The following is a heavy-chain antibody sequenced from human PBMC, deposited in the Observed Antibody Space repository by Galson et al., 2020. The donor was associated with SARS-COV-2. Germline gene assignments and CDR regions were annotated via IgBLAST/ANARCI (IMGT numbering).Heavy chain of an antibody. J-gene: IGHJ4*02. D-gene: IGHD6-19*01. CDR2: VFITGTT. CDR1: GGSMNSGSYY. V-gene: IGHV4-61*09. CDR3: RQFALGAVPIDY. Sequence: SETLSLTCTVSGGSMNSGSYYWNWIRQPAGKGLEWIGHVFITGTTNYNPSLKSRATILLDTSKNQFSLKLTSVTAADTAVYYCRQFALGAVPIDYWGQGTLVTVSS.